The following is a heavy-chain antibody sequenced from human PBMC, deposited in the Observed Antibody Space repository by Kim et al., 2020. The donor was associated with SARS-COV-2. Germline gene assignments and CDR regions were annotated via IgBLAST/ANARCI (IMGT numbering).Heavy chain of an antibody. J-gene: IGHJ6*02. D-gene: IGHD3-9*01. V-gene: IGHV3-23*03. Sequence: GGSLRLSCAASGFTFSSYAMSWVRQAPGKGLEWVSVIYSGGSSTYYADSVKGRFTISRDNSKNTLYLQMNSLRAEDTAVYYCAKLGRYFDWQYGMDVWGQGTTVTVSS. CDR3: AKLGRYFDWQYGMDV. CDR2: IYSGGSST. CDR1: GFTFSSYA.